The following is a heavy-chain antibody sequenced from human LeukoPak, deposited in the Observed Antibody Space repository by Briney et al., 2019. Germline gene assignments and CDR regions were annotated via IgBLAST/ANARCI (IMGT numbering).Heavy chain of an antibody. V-gene: IGHV3-21*01. Sequence: GGSLRLSCAASGFTFSSYSMNWVRQAPGKGLEWVSSISSSSSYIYYADSVRGCFIISRDNAKTSLHLQMNRLRAEDTDVYYCARVGRGVVPAANRNWGKGTLVTVSS. CDR2: ISSSSSYI. J-gene: IGHJ4*02. D-gene: IGHD2-2*01. CDR1: GFTFSSYS. CDR3: ARVGRGVVPAANRN.